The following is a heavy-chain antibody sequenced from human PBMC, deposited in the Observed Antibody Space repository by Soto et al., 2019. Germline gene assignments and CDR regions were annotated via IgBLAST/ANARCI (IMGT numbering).Heavy chain of an antibody. V-gene: IGHV3-23*01. CDR3: AKDQTEYSSGWYVGYFDY. CDR2: ISGSGGST. CDR1: GFTFSSYA. Sequence: GGSLRLSCAASGFTFSSYAMSWVRQAPGKGLEWVSAISGSGGSTYYADSVKGRFTISRDNSKNTLYLQMNSLRAEDTAVYYRAKDQTEYSSGWYVGYFDYWGQGTLVTVSS. J-gene: IGHJ4*02. D-gene: IGHD6-19*01.